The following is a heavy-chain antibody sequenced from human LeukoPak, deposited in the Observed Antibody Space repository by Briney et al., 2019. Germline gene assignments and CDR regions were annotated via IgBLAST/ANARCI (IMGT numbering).Heavy chain of an antibody. D-gene: IGHD1-26*01. CDR3: ARRSGGREYYFDY. CDR2: IYYSGST. CDR1: GGSISSSSYS. J-gene: IGHJ4*02. Sequence: QASETLSLTCTVSGGSISSSSYSWGWIRQPPGKGLEWIGSIYYSGSTYYNPSLKSRVTISVDTSKNQFSLKLSSVTAADTAVYYCARRSGGREYYFDYWGQGTLVTVSS. V-gene: IGHV4-39*01.